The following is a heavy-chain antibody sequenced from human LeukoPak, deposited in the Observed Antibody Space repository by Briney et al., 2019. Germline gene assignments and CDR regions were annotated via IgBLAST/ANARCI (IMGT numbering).Heavy chain of an antibody. CDR3: ASYGDYSPFDY. V-gene: IGHV3-48*01. J-gene: IGHJ4*02. Sequence: PGGSLRLSCAASRFTFSNYGVNWVRQAPGKGLEWVSYISSSSSTIYYADSVKGRFTISRDNAKNSLYLQMNSLRAEDTAVYYCASYGDYSPFDYWGQGTLVTVSS. CDR1: RFTFSNYG. CDR2: ISSSSSTI. D-gene: IGHD4-17*01.